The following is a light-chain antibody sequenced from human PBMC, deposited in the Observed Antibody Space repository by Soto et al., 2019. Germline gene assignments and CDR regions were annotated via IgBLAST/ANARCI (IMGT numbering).Light chain of an antibody. Sequence: QSALTQPPSASGSPGQSVTISCTGTSRDVGGYNYVSWYQQHPGKAPKLMIFEVTKRPSGVPDRFSGSKSVNTASLTVSGLRAEDEADYYCTSYAGANTLVFGGGTKLTVL. J-gene: IGLJ2*01. CDR3: TSYAGANTLV. CDR1: SRDVGGYNY. V-gene: IGLV2-8*01. CDR2: EVT.